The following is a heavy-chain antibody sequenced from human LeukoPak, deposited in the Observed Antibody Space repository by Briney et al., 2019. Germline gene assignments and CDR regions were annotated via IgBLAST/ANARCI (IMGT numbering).Heavy chain of an antibody. CDR1: GGSISSYY. Sequence: SETLSLTCTVSGGSISSYYWSWLRQPAGKGLEWIGRIYNSGSTNYNPSLKPRVTMSVDTSKNQFSLQLSSVTAADTAVYYCARDSGDGYNSVNDYWGQGTLVTVSS. CDR2: IYNSGST. J-gene: IGHJ4*02. CDR3: ARDSGDGYNSVNDY. V-gene: IGHV4-4*07. D-gene: IGHD5-24*01.